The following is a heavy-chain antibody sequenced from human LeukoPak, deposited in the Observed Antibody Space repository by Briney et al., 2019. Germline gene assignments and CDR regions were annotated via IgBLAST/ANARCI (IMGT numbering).Heavy chain of an antibody. Sequence: PGGSLRLSCVASGFTFSNYWMNWVRQAPGERPEWVANIKEDGSEKYYVDSVKGRFTISRDNVKNSLYLQMNSLRAEDTAVYYCATGRTKKYWGQGTLVTVPS. D-gene: IGHD2-8*01. V-gene: IGHV3-7*01. CDR1: GFTFSNYW. J-gene: IGHJ4*02. CDR2: IKEDGSEK. CDR3: ATGRTKKY.